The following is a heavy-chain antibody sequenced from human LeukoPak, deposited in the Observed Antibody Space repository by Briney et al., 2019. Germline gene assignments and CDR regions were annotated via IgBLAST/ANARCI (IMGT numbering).Heavy chain of an antibody. CDR2: IRYDGTNK. J-gene: IGHJ4*02. CDR1: GFTFSNYG. V-gene: IGHV3-30*02. D-gene: IGHD3-22*01. Sequence: PGGSLRLSCAASGFTFSNYGMHWARQAPGRGLEWVSFIRYDGTNKYYADSVKGRFTITRDNSKNTLDLQMNSLTTEDMAVYYCANNYYDSKGSFDYWGQGTLVTVSS. CDR3: ANNYYDSKGSFDY.